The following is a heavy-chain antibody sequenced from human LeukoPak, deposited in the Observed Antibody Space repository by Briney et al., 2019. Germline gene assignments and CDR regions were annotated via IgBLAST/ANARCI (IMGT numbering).Heavy chain of an antibody. V-gene: IGHV3-21*04. D-gene: IGHD6-13*01. CDR1: GFTFSSYS. CDR3: ARAAAGNFDY. J-gene: IGHJ4*02. Sequence: GGSLRLSCAASGFTFSSYSMNWVRRAPGKGLEWVSSISSSSSYIYYADSVKGRFTISRDNAKNSLYLQMNSLRAEDTAVYYCARAAAGNFDYWGQGTLVTVSS. CDR2: ISSSSSYI.